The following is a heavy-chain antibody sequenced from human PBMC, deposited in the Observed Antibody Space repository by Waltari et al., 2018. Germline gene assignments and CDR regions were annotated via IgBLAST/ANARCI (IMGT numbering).Heavy chain of an antibody. CDR1: AYTLTELS. CDR2: VNVEDNEI. J-gene: IGHJ5*02. V-gene: IGHV1-24*01. D-gene: IGHD3-22*01. Sequence: QVQLVQSGAEVKKPGTSVKVSCKVSAYTLTELSMHWVRQAPGKGLEWRGGVNVEDNEILYAKKFQGRGTMTEDTSTDTAVLELSSLTSDDTALYYCVMPFNYDNGDVWGWFDPWGPGTLVTVSS. CDR3: VMPFNYDNGDVWGWFDP.